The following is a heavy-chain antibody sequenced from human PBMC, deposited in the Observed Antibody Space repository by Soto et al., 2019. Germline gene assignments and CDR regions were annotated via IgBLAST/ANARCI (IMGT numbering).Heavy chain of an antibody. CDR2: IYYSGST. D-gene: IGHD6-19*01. Sequence: SETLSLTCTVSGGSISSGGYYWSWIRQHPGKGLEWIGYIYYSGSTYYNPSLKSRVTISVDTSKNQFSLKLSSVTAADTAVYYCATFTQWLAPEVAISASWGQGTLVTVSS. CDR3: ATFTQWLAPEVAISAS. CDR1: GGSISSGGYY. J-gene: IGHJ4*02. V-gene: IGHV4-31*03.